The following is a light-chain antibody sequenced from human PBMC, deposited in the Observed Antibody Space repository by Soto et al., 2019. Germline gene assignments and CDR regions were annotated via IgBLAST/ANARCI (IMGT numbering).Light chain of an antibody. CDR2: GAS. V-gene: IGKV3-20*01. CDR1: QSVSSDY. Sequence: EIVLTQSPGTLSLSPGERATLSCRASQSVSSDYLAWYQQKPGQAPRLLIYGASSRATVIPDRFSGSGSGTDFTLTISRLETEDFAVYYCQQYGSSPLTFGGGTKVEIK. J-gene: IGKJ4*01. CDR3: QQYGSSPLT.